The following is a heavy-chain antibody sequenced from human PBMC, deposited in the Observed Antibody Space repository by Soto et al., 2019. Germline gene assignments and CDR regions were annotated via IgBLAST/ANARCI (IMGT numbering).Heavy chain of an antibody. CDR2: INHSGST. CDR3: ARAYDSSGYYLLDGTFDI. J-gene: IGHJ3*02. V-gene: IGHV4-34*01. Sequence: PSEPLSLTCAVYGGSFSGYYWSWIRQPPGKGLEWIGEINHSGSTNYNPSLKSRVTISVDTSKNQFSLKLSSVTAADTAVYYCARAYDSSGYYLLDGTFDIWGQGTMVTVSS. CDR1: GGSFSGYY. D-gene: IGHD3-22*01.